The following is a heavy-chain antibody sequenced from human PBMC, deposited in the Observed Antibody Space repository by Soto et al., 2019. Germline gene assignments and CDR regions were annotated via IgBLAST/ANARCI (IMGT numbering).Heavy chain of an antibody. V-gene: IGHV2-5*01. CDR3: AHSRASWAMGATGHDGLDS. J-gene: IGHJ3*02. Sequence: QITLKESVPTLVKPTQTLTLTCTFSGFSLTTGGVDVGWTRQPPGKALEWLALIYRNDDKRYNPSLKSRLTITKDTSKNQVVLTMTNMDHVDTATYYCAHSRASWAMGATGHDGLDSWGQGTMVTVSS. D-gene: IGHD1-26*01. CDR1: GFSLTTGGVD. CDR2: IYRNDDK.